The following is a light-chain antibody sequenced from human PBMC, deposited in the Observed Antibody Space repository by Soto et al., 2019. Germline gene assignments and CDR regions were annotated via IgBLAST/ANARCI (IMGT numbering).Light chain of an antibody. CDR2: DAS. CDR3: QQCNDWPWT. Sequence: EIVMTQSPGTLSVSPGERVTLSCRASQSVRNNLAWYQQKPGQGPRLHIYDASTRATGIPARFSGSGSGTEFTLTISSLQSEDFAVYYCQQCNDWPWTFGQGTKVEIK. V-gene: IGKV3-15*01. CDR1: QSVRNN. J-gene: IGKJ1*01.